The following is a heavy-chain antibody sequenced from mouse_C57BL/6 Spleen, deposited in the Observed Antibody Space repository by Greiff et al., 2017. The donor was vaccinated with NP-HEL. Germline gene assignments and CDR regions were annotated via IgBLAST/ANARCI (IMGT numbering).Heavy chain of an antibody. CDR3: ARELLRSYYYAMDY. CDR1: GYSFTDYN. D-gene: IGHD1-1*01. J-gene: IGHJ4*01. Sequence: VQLQQSGPELVKPGASVKISCKASGYSFTDYNMNWVKQSNGKSLEWIGVIYPNYGTTSYNQKFKGKATLTVDQSSSTAYMQLNSLTSEDSAVYYCARELLRSYYYAMDYWGQGTSVTVSS. CDR2: IYPNYGTT. V-gene: IGHV1-39*01.